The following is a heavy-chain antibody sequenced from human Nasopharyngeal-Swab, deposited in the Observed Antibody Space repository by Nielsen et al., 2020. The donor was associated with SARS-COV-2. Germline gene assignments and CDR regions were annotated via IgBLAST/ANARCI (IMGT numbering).Heavy chain of an antibody. V-gene: IGHV4-31*02. D-gene: IGHD3-22*01. CDR3: ARAAITMIVVVSAFDI. J-gene: IGHJ3*02. CDR2: IYYSGST. Sequence: WIRQPPGKGLEWIGYIYYSGSTYYNPSLKSRVTISVDTSKNQFSLKLSSVTAAATAVYYCARAAITMIVVVSAFDIWGQGTMVTVSS.